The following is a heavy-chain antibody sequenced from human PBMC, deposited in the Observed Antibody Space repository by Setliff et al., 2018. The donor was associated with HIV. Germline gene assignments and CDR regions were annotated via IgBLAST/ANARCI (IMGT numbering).Heavy chain of an antibody. Sequence: GGSLRLSCAASGFTFSDYYMCWIRQAPGKGLEWVSYIFSSGSGSTIYYADSVKGRFTISRDNAKNSLYMQMNSLRSEDTALYYCAKGHSDSIAARGYYFDYWGQGTLVTVSS. J-gene: IGHJ4*02. V-gene: IGHV3-11*01. CDR2: IFSSGSGSTI. CDR1: GFTFSDYY. CDR3: AKGHSDSIAARGYYFDY. D-gene: IGHD6-6*01.